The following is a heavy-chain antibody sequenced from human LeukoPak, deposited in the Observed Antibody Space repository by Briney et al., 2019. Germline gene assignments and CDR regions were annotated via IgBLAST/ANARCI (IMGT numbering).Heavy chain of an antibody. CDR1: GDSISSSNYY. D-gene: IGHD3-10*01. J-gene: IGHJ5*02. Sequence: PSETLSLTCIVSGDSISSSNYYWGWIRQPPGKGLEWIGYVYYTGTTSYNPFLKSRVTISVDTSKNQFSLRLSSVTAADTAVYFCARSYYGSGSYYSFDPWGQGTLVTVSS. CDR2: VYYTGTT. V-gene: IGHV4-61*05. CDR3: ARSYYGSGSYYSFDP.